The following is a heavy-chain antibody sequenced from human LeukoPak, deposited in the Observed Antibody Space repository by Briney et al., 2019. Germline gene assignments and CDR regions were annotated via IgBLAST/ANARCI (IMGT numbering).Heavy chain of an antibody. CDR1: GYTFTSYG. V-gene: IGHV1-18*01. D-gene: IGHD6-19*01. J-gene: IGHJ4*02. Sequence: ASVKVSCKASGYTFTSYGISWVRQAPGQGLEWMGWISAYNGNTNYAQKLQGRVTMTTDTSTSTAYMELRSLRSDDTAVYYCARGGPRAVAGLEDDYWGQGTLVTVSS. CDR3: ARGGPRAVAGLEDDY. CDR2: ISAYNGNT.